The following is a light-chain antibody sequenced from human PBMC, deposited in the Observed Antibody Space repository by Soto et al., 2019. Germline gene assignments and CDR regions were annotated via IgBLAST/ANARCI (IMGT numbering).Light chain of an antibody. CDR3: QQYNSYSPT. Sequence: DIQMTQSPPTLSASVGDRVTITCRASQSISSWLAWYQQKPGKAPKLLIYDASSLESGVPSRFSGSGSGTEFTLTISSLQPDDFATYYCQQYNSYSPTFGQGTKVDIK. J-gene: IGKJ1*01. CDR1: QSISSW. CDR2: DAS. V-gene: IGKV1-5*01.